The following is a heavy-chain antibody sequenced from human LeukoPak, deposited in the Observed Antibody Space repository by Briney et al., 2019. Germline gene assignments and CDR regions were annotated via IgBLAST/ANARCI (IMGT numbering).Heavy chain of an antibody. CDR2: ISATGGNT. CDR1: GFTFSRYA. V-gene: IGHV3-23*01. D-gene: IGHD6-19*01. J-gene: IGHJ4*02. Sequence: GGSLRLSCAASGFTFSRYAMSWVRQAPGKGLEWVSLISATGGNTYYADSVKGRFTISRDNSKNTLYPHMNSLRAEDTAIYYCSSSVFYSSGWYGGYWGQGTLVTVSS. CDR3: SSSVFYSSGWYGGY.